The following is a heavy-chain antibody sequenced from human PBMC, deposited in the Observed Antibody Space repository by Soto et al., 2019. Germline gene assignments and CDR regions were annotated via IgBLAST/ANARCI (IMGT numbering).Heavy chain of an antibody. V-gene: IGHV1-69*01. J-gene: IGHJ6*02. CDR3: ARVLKRYYDSSFYGYYYFGMDV. Sequence: QVQLVQSGAEVKKPGSSVKVSCKASGGTFSSYAISWVRQAPGQGLEWMGGIIPIFGTANYAQKFQGRVTITADESTTTAYMELSSLRSEDTAVYYCARVLKRYYDSSFYGYYYFGMDVWGQGTTITASS. CDR2: IIPIFGTA. D-gene: IGHD3-22*01. CDR1: GGTFSSYA.